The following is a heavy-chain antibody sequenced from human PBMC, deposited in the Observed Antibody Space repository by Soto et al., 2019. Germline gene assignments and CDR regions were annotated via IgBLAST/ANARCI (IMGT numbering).Heavy chain of an antibody. D-gene: IGHD4-17*01. CDR3: ASGTCGDYVGYFAP. J-gene: IGHJ5*02. CDR1: GDTISTGGYS. CDR2: TYHSGNP. V-gene: IGHV4-30-2*01. Sequence: QLQLQESGSRLVKSSETLSLTCGVSGDTISTGGYSWAWIRQPPGKALEWIGHTYHSGNPYYNPSLKSRVIASAARSRTRSSRRVSSATAADPAVYYCASGTCGDYVGYFAPWGQGTLVTVSS.